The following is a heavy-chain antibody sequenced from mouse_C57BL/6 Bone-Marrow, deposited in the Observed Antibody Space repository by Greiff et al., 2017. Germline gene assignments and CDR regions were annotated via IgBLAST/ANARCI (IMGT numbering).Heavy chain of an antibody. J-gene: IGHJ1*03. CDR3: ARRANGSSCYWYFDV. CDR2: IYWDDDK. D-gene: IGHD1-1*01. V-gene: IGHV8-12*01. CDR1: GFSLSTSGMG. Sequence: QVTLKESGPGILQSSQTLSLTCSFSGFSLSTSGMGVSWIRQPSGKGLEWLAHIYWDDDKRYNPFLNSRLTISKDTSRNQVFLKITSVDTADTATYYCARRANGSSCYWYFDVWGTGTTVTVSS.